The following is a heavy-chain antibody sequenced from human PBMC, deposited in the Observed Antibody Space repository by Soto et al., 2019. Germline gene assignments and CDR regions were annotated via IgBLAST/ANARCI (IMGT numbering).Heavy chain of an antibody. Sequence: QVQLVQSGAEVKKPGSSVKVSCKASGGTFGSYAISWVRQAPGQGREGMVGGIPIPCTANYAQKFQGRVTIAADESTSTAYMELSSLRSEDTAVYYCARSQGSSTSLETYYYYYYGMDVWGQGTPVTVSS. J-gene: IGHJ6*02. CDR2: GIPIPCTA. V-gene: IGHV1-69*01. D-gene: IGHD2-2*01. CDR3: ARSQGSSTSLETYYYYYYGMDV. CDR1: GGTFGSYA.